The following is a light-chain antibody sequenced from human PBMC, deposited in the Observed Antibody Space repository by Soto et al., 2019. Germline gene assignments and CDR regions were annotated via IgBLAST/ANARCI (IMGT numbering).Light chain of an antibody. J-gene: IGLJ2*01. Sequence: QSALTQPPSASGSPGQSVTISCTGTRDDVGGYNYVSWFQHHPGKAPKLMIYEVYKRPSGVPARFSGSKSGNTASLTVSGLQAGDEAIYYCSSYAGSNSYVVFGGGTKVTVL. CDR3: SSYAGSNSYVV. CDR1: RDDVGGYNY. CDR2: EVY. V-gene: IGLV2-8*01.